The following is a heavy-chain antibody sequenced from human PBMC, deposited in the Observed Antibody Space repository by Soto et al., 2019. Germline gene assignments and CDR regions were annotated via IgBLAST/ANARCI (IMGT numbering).Heavy chain of an antibody. J-gene: IGHJ6*02. Sequence: GGSLRLSCAASGFTFSSYEMNWVRQAPGKGLEWVSYISSSGSTIYYADSVKGRFTTSRDNAKNSLYLQMNSLRAEDTAVYYCARDGGYCSGGSCIGYYYYGMDVWGQGTTVTVSS. CDR2: ISSSGSTI. CDR3: ARDGGYCSGGSCIGYYYYGMDV. D-gene: IGHD2-15*01. CDR1: GFTFSSYE. V-gene: IGHV3-48*03.